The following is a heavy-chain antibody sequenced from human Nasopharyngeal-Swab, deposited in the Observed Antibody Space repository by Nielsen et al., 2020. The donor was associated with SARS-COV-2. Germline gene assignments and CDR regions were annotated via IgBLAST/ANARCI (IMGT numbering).Heavy chain of an antibody. CDR3: ARDGATDDY. Sequence: GSLRLSCTVSGGSISSYYWSWIRQPPGKGLEWIGYIYYSGSTNYNPSLKSRVTISVDTSKNQFSLKLSSVTAADTAVYYCARDGATDDYWGQGTLVTVSS. CDR1: GGSISSYY. V-gene: IGHV4-59*12. CDR2: IYYSGST. J-gene: IGHJ4*02. D-gene: IGHD4/OR15-4a*01.